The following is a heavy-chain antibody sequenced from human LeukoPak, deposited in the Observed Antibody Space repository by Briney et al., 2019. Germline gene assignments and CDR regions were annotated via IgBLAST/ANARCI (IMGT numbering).Heavy chain of an antibody. CDR1: GFTFSSYA. CDR3: AKGLGVVIDFLVFDN. D-gene: IGHD3-3*01. CDR2: ISSNGGST. J-gene: IGHJ4*02. Sequence: PGGSLRLSCAASGFTFSSYAMHWVRQAPGKGLEYVSAISSNGGSTYYANSVKGRFTISRDNSKNTLYLQMNSLRAEDTAICYCAKGLGVVIDFLVFDNWGQGTLVTVSS. V-gene: IGHV3-64*01.